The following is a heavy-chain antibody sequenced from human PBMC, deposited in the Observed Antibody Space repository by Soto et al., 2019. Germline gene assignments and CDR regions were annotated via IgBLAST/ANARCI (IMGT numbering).Heavy chain of an antibody. D-gene: IGHD3-3*01. V-gene: IGHV4-59*08. CDR3: ARSPITIFGATYYFDY. J-gene: IGHJ4*02. Sequence: SETLSLTCTVSGGSISSYYWSWIRQPPGKGLEWIGYIYYSGSTNYNPSLKSRVTISVDTSKNQFSLKLSSVTAADTAVYYCARSPITIFGATYYFDYWGQGTLVTVSS. CDR2: IYYSGST. CDR1: GGSISSYY.